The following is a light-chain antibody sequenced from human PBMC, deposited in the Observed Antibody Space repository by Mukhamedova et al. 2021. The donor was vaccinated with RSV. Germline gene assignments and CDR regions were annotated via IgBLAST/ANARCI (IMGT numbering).Light chain of an antibody. V-gene: IGLV2-14*04. J-gene: IGLJ2*01. CDR2: DVS. CDR1: VGGYNY. CDR3: SSYTSSSTPYVV. Sequence: VGGYNYVSWYQQHPGKAPKLMIYDVSNRPSGVSNRFSGSKSGNTASLTISGLQAEDEADYYCSSYTSSSTPYVVFGGGTKLTVL.